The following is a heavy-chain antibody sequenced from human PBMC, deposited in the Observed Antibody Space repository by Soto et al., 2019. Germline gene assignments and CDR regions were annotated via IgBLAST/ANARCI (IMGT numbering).Heavy chain of an antibody. CDR2: TYYRSKWYN. J-gene: IGHJ4*02. D-gene: IGHD3-16*01. CDR1: GDSVSSNSAA. CDR3: AKFTVRYDYVPCYYFDY. Sequence: SQTLSLTCAISGDSVSSNSAAWNWIRQSPSRGLEWLGRTYYRSKWYNDYAVSVKSRITINPDTSKNTLYLQMNSLRAEDTAVYYCAKFTVRYDYVPCYYFDYWGQGTLVTVSS. V-gene: IGHV6-1*01.